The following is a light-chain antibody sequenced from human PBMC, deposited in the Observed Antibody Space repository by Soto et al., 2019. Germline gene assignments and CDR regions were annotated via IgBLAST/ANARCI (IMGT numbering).Light chain of an antibody. Sequence: DIQMTQSPSTLSASVGDRVTITCRASQSISTWLAWYQQKPGTAPKPLIHKASTLESGVPSRFSGSRSGTEFTLTVSILQPDDFGTYYCQQYNDSFPYTFGQGTRLEIK. J-gene: IGKJ5*01. V-gene: IGKV1-5*03. CDR3: QQYNDSFPYT. CDR2: KAS. CDR1: QSISTW.